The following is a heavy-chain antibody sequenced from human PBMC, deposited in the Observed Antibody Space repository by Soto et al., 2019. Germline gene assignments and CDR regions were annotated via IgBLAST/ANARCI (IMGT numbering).Heavy chain of an antibody. V-gene: IGHV4-59*01. J-gene: IGHJ5*02. CDR2: IYYSGST. D-gene: IGHD3-10*01. Sequence: QVQLQESGPGLVKPSETLSLTCTVSGGSISSYYWSWIRQPPGKGLEWLGYIYYSGSTNYNPSLKSRVTISVDTSKNQFALKLSSVTAADTAVYYCARTLPPPGSRWFDPWGQGTLVTVSS. CDR1: GGSISSYY. CDR3: ARTLPPPGSRWFDP.